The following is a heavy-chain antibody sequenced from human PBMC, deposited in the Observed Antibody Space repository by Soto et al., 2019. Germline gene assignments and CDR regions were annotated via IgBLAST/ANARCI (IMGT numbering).Heavy chain of an antibody. CDR2: ISGSGGST. D-gene: IGHD2-15*01. CDR1: GFTFSSYA. J-gene: IGHJ5*02. CDR3: AKFGRGSHTLRHNWFDP. Sequence: PGGSLRLSCAASGFTFSSYAMSWVRQAPRKGLEWVSAISGSGGSTYYADSVKGRFTISRDNSKNTLYLQMNSLRAEDTAVYYCAKFGRGSHTLRHNWFDPWGQGTLVTVSS. V-gene: IGHV3-23*01.